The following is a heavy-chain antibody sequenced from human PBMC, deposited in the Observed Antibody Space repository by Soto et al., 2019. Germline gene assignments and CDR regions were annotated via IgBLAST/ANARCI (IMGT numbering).Heavy chain of an antibody. D-gene: IGHD2-2*01. Sequence: PGESLKISCKGSGYSFTSYWISWVRQMPGKGLEWMGRIDPSDSYTNYSPSFQGHVTISADKSISTAYLQWSSLKASDTAMYYCARHPSVPAAISYYYGMDVWGQGTTVTVS. V-gene: IGHV5-10-1*01. J-gene: IGHJ6*02. CDR1: GYSFTSYW. CDR2: IDPSDSYT. CDR3: ARHPSVPAAISYYYGMDV.